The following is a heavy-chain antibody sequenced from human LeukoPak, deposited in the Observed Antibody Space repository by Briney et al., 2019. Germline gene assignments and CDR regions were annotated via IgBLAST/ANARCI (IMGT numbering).Heavy chain of an antibody. D-gene: IGHD3-10*01. J-gene: IGHJ4*02. V-gene: IGHV1-3*01. CDR2: INAGNGNT. CDR3: ARDHAMVRGGSPYFDY. CDR1: GYTFTSYA. Sequence: ASVKVSCKASGYTFTSYAMHWVRQAPGQRLEWMGWINAGNGNTKYSQKFQGRVTITRDTSASTAYMELSSLRSEDTAVYYCARDHAMVRGGSPYFDYWGQGTLVTASS.